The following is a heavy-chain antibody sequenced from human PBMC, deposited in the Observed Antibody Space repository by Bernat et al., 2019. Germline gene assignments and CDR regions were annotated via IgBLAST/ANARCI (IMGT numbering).Heavy chain of an antibody. V-gene: IGHV3-23*01. CDR1: GFTFSSYA. J-gene: IGHJ4*02. D-gene: IGHD6-13*01. Sequence: EVQLLESGGGLEQPGGSLRLSCAASGFTFSSYAMSWVRQAPGKGLEWVSAISGSGGGTYYADSVRGRFTISRDNSKNTLYLQMNSLRAEDTAVYYCAKSYSSSWYGSDYWAQGTLVTVSS. CDR2: ISGSGGGT. CDR3: AKSYSSSWYGSDY.